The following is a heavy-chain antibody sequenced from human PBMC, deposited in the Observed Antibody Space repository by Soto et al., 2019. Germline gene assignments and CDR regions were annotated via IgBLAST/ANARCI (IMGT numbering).Heavy chain of an antibody. V-gene: IGHV5-51*01. CDR3: VRLLNMYYFDY. D-gene: IGHD3-10*01. CDR2: IYPADSDT. J-gene: IGHJ4*02. CDR1: GYSFTNYW. Sequence: GESLKISCKGSGYSFTNYWIGWVRQMPGKGLEWMGIIYPADSDTRYSPSFQGQVTISADKSISTAYLQWSSLKASDTAIYYCVRLLNMYYFDYWGQGTLVTVSS.